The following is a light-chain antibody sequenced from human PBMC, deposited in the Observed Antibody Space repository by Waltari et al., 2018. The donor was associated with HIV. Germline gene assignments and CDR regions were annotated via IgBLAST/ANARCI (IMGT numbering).Light chain of an antibody. V-gene: IGKV1-39*01. CDR3: QQTHRTPWT. J-gene: IGKJ1*01. Sequence: DIQMTQSPASLSASVGDRVTITCRASQSIKKYLDWYQQRPGKAPTLLFFDASNLKSGIPASFSGSASGTEFTLTVTSLQPEDFAIYYCQQTHRTPWTFGQGTKVEIK. CDR2: DAS. CDR1: QSIKKY.